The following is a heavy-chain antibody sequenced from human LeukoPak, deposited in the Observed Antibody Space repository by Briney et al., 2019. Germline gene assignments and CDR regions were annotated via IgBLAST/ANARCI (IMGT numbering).Heavy chain of an antibody. CDR1: GFTFSSYG. CDR2: IWYDGSNK. Sequence: PGGSLRLSCAASGFTFSSYGMHWVRQAPGKGLEWVAVIWYDGSNKYYADSVKGRFTISRDNSKNTLYLQMNSLRAEDTAVYYCARDPNYYYDSSGYPTGDYWGQGTLVTVSS. V-gene: IGHV3-33*01. J-gene: IGHJ4*02. D-gene: IGHD3-22*01. CDR3: ARDPNYYYDSSGYPTGDY.